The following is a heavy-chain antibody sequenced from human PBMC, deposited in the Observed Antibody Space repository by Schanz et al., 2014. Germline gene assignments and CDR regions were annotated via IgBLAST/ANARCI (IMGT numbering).Heavy chain of an antibody. V-gene: IGHV1-18*01. CDR3: AGTYCSSTSCYTGYYYMDV. D-gene: IGHD2-2*02. CDR2: INPSGGST. Sequence: QVQLVQSGAEVKKPGASVKVSCKASGYTFTSHGISWVRQAPGQGLEWMGMINPSGGSTTYAQKFQGRVTITADKSTSTAYMELTSLRSEDTAVYYCAGTYCSSTSCYTGYYYMDVWGKGTTVTVSS. CDR1: GYTFTSHG. J-gene: IGHJ6*03.